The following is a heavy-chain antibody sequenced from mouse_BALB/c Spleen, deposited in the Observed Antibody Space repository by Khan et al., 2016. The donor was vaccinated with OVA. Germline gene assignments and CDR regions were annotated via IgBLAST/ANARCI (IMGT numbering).Heavy chain of an antibody. V-gene: IGHV1-18*01. CDR1: GYTFTEYT. J-gene: IGHJ1*01. CDR2: FNPNNGGT. Sequence: VQLQQSGPELVKPGASVRLSCKTSGYTFTEYTMHWVKQSLGKSLEWIGGFNPNNGGTSYNQKFKGKATLTVDKSSSTAFMELRSLTSEESAVYYCARREYHAYYWFFDVWDAGTTVTVSS. CDR3: ARREYHAYYWFFDV.